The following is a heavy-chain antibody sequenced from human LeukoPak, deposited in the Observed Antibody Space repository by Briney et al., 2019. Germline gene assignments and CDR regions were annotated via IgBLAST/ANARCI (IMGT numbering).Heavy chain of an antibody. J-gene: IGHJ3*02. CDR1: GFTVSSNY. CDR3: ARGGAPYYYDSSGYNDAFDI. V-gene: IGHV3-53*05. CDR2: IYSGGST. Sequence: GGSLRLSCAASGFTVSSNYMSWVRQAPGKGLGWVSVIYSGGSTYYADSVKGRFTISRDNSKNTLYLQMNSLRAEDTAVYYCARGGAPYYYDSSGYNDAFDIWGQGTMVTVSS. D-gene: IGHD3-22*01.